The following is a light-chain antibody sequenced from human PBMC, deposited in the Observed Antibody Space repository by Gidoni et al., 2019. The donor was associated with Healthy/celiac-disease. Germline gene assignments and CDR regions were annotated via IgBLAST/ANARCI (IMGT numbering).Light chain of an antibody. CDR1: SGINVGTYR. CDR3: MIWKSSVWV. V-gene: IGLV5-45*02. Sequence: QAVLTQPSSLSASPGASASLPCTLRSGINVGTYRIYWYQQKPGSPPQYRLRYKSDSDKQQGSGVPSRFSGSKDASANAGILLSSGLQSEDEADYYCMIWKSSVWVFGGGTKLTVL. CDR2: YKSDSDK. J-gene: IGLJ3*02.